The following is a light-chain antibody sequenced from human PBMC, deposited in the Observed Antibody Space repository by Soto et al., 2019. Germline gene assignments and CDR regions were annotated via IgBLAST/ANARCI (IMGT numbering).Light chain of an antibody. Sequence: QSALTQPASVSGSPGQSITISCTGTSSDVGGYKYVSWYQQHPGKAPKLMIYEVSDRPSGVSNRFSGSKSGNTASLTISGLQAEDEADYYCCSYVDTDTWVFGGGTKVTVL. J-gene: IGLJ3*02. CDR1: SSDVGGYKY. CDR3: CSYVDTDTWV. CDR2: EVS. V-gene: IGLV2-14*01.